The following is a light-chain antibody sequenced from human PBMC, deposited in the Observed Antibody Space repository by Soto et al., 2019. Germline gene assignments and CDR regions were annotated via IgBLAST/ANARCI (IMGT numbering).Light chain of an antibody. CDR3: MQRVEFPFS. J-gene: IGKJ2*01. CDR1: QRLLDSDDGNTY. Sequence: DIVMTQTPLSLPVTPGEPASISCRSSQRLLDSDDGNTYLDWYLQKPGQSPHLLIYTLPYRASGVPARFSGSGSGPDFTLTISRVEADDVGVYYCMQRVEFPFSFGQGTKLVIK. CDR2: TLP. V-gene: IGKV2-40*01.